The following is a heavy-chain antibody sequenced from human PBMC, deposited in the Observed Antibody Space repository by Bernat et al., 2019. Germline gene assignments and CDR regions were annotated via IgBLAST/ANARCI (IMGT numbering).Heavy chain of an antibody. CDR1: GFTFSDYS. CDR3: ARDGLYSSSPFDY. V-gene: IGHV3-11*06. Sequence: QVQLVESGGGLVKPGGSLRLSCAASGFTFSDYSMGWIRQAPGKGLEWVYYISSSSSYTNYADSVKGRFTISRDNAKNSLYLQMNSLRAEDTAVYYCARDGLYSSSPFDYWGQGTLVTVSS. D-gene: IGHD6-6*01. J-gene: IGHJ4*02. CDR2: ISSSSSYT.